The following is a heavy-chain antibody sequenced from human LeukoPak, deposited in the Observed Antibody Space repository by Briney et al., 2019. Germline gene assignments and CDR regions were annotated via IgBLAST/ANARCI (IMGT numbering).Heavy chain of an antibody. D-gene: IGHD6-13*01. CDR3: ARREGDGPQQRVFDQ. V-gene: IGHV4-59*08. CDR1: GGSISSYY. J-gene: IGHJ4*02. CDR2: IYYSGST. Sequence: SETLSLTCTVCGGSISSYYWSWIRQPPGKGLEWIGYIYYSGSTNYNPSLKSRVTISVDTSKNQFSLKLSSVTAADTAVYYCARREGDGPQQRVFDQWGQRTLVTVSS.